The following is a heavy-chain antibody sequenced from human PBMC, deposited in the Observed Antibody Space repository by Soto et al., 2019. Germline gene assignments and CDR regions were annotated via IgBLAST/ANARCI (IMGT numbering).Heavy chain of an antibody. V-gene: IGHV3-23*01. Sequence: EVQLLESGGGLVQPGGSLILSCAASGFTFNNYAMSWVRQAQGKGLEWVSTITNMDRRTYYLGSVQGRFTISRDNSERTLYLQMNSLRAEDTAIYYCARRTPGTTLTFYAMDVWGQGTSVTVSS. CDR2: ITNMDRRT. CDR3: ARRTPGTTLTFYAMDV. D-gene: IGHD1-7*01. J-gene: IGHJ6*02. CDR1: GFTFNNYA.